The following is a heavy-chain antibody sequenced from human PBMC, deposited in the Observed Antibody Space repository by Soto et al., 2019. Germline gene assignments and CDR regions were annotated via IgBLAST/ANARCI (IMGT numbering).Heavy chain of an antibody. D-gene: IGHD2-2*01. CDR3: ASSQLLYDAFDI. Sequence: ASVKVSCKASGYTFTSYGISWVRQAPGQGLEWMGWISAYNGNTNYAQKLQGRVTMTTDTSTSTAYMELRSLRSDDTAVYYCASSQLLYDAFDIWGQGTMVTVSS. CDR2: ISAYNGNT. CDR1: GYTFTSYG. J-gene: IGHJ3*02. V-gene: IGHV1-18*01.